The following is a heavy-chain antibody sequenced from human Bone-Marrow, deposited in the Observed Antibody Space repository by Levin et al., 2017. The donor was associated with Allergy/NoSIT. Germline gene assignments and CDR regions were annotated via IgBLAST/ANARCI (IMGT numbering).Heavy chain of an antibody. CDR2: IYSNGFT. Sequence: GGSLRLSCAASGFTVSDSYMSWIRQAPGKGLEWVSCIYSNGFTNYGDSAKGRFTISRDHSKNTLLLQMNDLRREDTAMYFCARVPLRGRSTENWGRGTLVTVSS. J-gene: IGHJ4*02. CDR3: ARVPLRGRSTEN. V-gene: IGHV3-66*02. D-gene: IGHD2-2*01. CDR1: GFTVSDSY.